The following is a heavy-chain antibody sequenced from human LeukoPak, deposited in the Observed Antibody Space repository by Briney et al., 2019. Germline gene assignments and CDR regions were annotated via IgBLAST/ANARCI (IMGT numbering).Heavy chain of an antibody. CDR3: AIGGYYDFWSGYYSDY. CDR2: ISSNGGST. V-gene: IGHV3-64*01. J-gene: IGHJ4*02. D-gene: IGHD3-3*01. CDR1: GFTFSSYA. Sequence: GGSLRLSCAASGFTFSSYAMHWVRQAPGKGLEYVSAISSNGGSTYYANSVKGRFTISRDNSKNTLYLQMGSLRAEDMAVYYCAIGGYYDFWSGYYSDYWGQGTLVTVSS.